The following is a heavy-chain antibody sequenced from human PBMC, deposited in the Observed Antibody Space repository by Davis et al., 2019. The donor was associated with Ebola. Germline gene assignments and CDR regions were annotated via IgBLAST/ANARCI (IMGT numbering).Heavy chain of an antibody. J-gene: IGHJ6*02. CDR1: GFTFSSYA. D-gene: IGHD3-3*01. Sequence: PGGSLRLSCAASGFTFSSYAMHWVRQAPGKGLEWVAVISYDGSNKYYADSVKGRFTISRDNSKNTLYLQMNSLRAEDTAVYYCARDLNPIFGVVMTYGMDVWGQGTTVTVSS. V-gene: IGHV3-30*04. CDR2: ISYDGSNK. CDR3: ARDLNPIFGVVMTYGMDV.